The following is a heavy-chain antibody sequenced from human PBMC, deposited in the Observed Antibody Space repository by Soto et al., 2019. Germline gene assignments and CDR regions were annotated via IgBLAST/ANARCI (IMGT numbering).Heavy chain of an antibody. Sequence: GGSLRLSCAASGFTFSIYSMNWVRHAPGKGLEWVSSISSSSSYIYYADSVKGRFTISRDNAKNSLYLQMNSLRAEDTAVYYCARDLRYVTIFGVVIGGMDVWGQGTTVTV. CDR2: ISSSSSYI. CDR1: GFTFSIYS. D-gene: IGHD3-3*01. V-gene: IGHV3-21*01. J-gene: IGHJ6*02. CDR3: ARDLRYVTIFGVVIGGMDV.